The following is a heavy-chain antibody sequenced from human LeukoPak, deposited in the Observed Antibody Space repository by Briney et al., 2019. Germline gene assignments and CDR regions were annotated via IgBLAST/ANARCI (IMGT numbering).Heavy chain of an antibody. CDR2: INHSGST. J-gene: IGHJ4*02. V-gene: IGHV4-34*01. D-gene: IGHD3-3*01. CDR3: ARFGRSYDFWSSWHIGYYFDY. CDR1: GGSFSGYY. Sequence: SETLSLTCAVYGGSFSGYYWSWIRQPPGKGLEWIREINHSGSTNYNPSLKSRVTISVDTSKNQFSLKLSSVTAADTAVYYCARFGRSYDFWSSWHIGYYFDYWGQGTLVTVSS.